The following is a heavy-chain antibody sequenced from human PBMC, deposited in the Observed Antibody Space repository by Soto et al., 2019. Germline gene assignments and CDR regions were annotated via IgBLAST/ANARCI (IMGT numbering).Heavy chain of an antibody. CDR1: GYSISSGYY. D-gene: IGHD6-6*01. CDR2: IYHSGNT. CDR3: ARGGYSSSSLVGYGMDV. Sequence: KPSETLSLTCAVSGYSISSGYYWGWIRQPPGKGLEWIGSIYHSGNTYYNPSLKSRVTISVDTSKNQFSLKLSSVTAADTAVYYCARGGYSSSSLVGYGMDVWGQGTTVTVSS. V-gene: IGHV4-38-2*01. J-gene: IGHJ6*02.